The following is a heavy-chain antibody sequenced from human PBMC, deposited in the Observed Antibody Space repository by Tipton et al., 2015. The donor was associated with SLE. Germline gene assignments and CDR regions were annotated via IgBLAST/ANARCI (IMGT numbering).Heavy chain of an antibody. CDR2: IYTSGST. Sequence: TLSLTCTVSGGSLNSYFWSWIRQPAGMGLELIGRIYTSGSTIYNPSLKSRVTMSIDTPKNQFSLKLSSLTAADTAVYYCANGGAYGGYVRHWGQGTLVTVSS. D-gene: IGHD4-17*01. CDR3: ANGGAYGGYVRH. J-gene: IGHJ1*01. V-gene: IGHV4-4*07. CDR1: GGSLNSYF.